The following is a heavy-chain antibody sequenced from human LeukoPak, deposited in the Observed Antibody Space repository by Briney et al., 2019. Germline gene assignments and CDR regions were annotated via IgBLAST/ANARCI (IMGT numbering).Heavy chain of an antibody. V-gene: IGHV7-4-1*02. D-gene: IGHD4-17*01. CDR2: INTNTGNP. CDR3: ARSNNDGDYLGVGFDY. Sequence: GASVKVSCKASGYTFTSYYMHWVRQAPGQGLEWMGWINTNTGNPTYARGFTGRSVFSLDTSVSTAYLQISSLKAEDTAVYYCARSNNDGDYLGVGFDYWGQGTLVTVSS. J-gene: IGHJ4*02. CDR1: GYTFTSYY.